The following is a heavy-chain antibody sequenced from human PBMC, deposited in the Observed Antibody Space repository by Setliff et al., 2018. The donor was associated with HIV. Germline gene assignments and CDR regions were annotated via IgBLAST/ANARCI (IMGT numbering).Heavy chain of an antibody. J-gene: IGHJ4*02. CDR3: ARKGYCSSSGCPTPFDF. Sequence: SETLSLTCTVSGGSISSSSYYWDWIRQPPGKGLEWIGSVFYSGSTYYKPSLKSRVTISVGTSKNQFSLKLSSVTAADTAVYYCARKGYCSSSGCPTPFDFWGQGTLVTVSS. V-gene: IGHV4-39*07. CDR2: VFYSGST. D-gene: IGHD2-2*01. CDR1: GGSISSSSYY.